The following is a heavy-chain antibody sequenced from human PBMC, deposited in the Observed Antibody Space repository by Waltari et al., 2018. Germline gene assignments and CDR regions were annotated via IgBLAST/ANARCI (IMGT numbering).Heavy chain of an antibody. CDR2: ISSSGSTI. CDR1: GFTFSSYE. V-gene: IGHV3-48*03. J-gene: IGHJ4*02. Sequence: EVQLVESGGGLVQPGGSLRLSCEASGFTFSSYEMNWVRQAPGKGLELVSYISSSGSTIYYADSVKGRFTISRDNAKNSLYLQMNSLRAEDTAVYYCAREPLSHGIDYWGQGTLVTVSS. CDR3: AREPLSHGIDY.